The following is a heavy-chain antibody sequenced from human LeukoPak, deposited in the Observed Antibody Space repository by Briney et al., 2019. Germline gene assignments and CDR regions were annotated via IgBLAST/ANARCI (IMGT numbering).Heavy chain of an antibody. CDR2: IYYSGST. CDR1: GGSISSYY. D-gene: IGHD1-26*01. J-gene: IGHJ4*02. V-gene: IGHV4-39*01. CDR3: ARLVGSYSSRAFDY. Sequence: SETLSLTCTVSGGSISSYYWGWVRQPPGKGLEWIGRIYYSGSTYQNPSLKSRLTISVDTSKNQFSLKLSSVTAADTAVYYCARLVGSYSSRAFDYWGQGTLVTVSS.